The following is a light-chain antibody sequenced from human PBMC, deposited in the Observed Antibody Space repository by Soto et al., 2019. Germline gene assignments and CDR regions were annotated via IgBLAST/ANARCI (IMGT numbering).Light chain of an antibody. J-gene: IGKJ4*01. CDR2: AAS. V-gene: IGKV1-12*01. CDR1: RDISSW. Sequence: DIQMTQSPSSVSASVGDTVTITCRASRDISSWLAWFQQKPGRAPKLLLYAASSLQSGVPSRFSGSGSGADFTLTISSLQPEDFATYYCQKAHSFPLTFGGGTKVEIK. CDR3: QKAHSFPLT.